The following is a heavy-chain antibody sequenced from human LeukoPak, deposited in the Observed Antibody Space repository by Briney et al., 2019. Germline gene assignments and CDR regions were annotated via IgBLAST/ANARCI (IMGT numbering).Heavy chain of an antibody. CDR2: IWYDGSNK. CDR1: GFAFSSYG. J-gene: IGHJ4*02. Sequence: GGSLRLSCAASGFAFSSYGMHWVRQAPGKGLEWVAVIWYDGSNKYYADSVKGRFTISRDNSKNTLYLQMNSLRAEDTAVYYCARGVSSSLDGGQYFDYWGQGTLVTVSS. CDR3: ARGVSSSLDGGQYFDY. V-gene: IGHV3-33*01. D-gene: IGHD6-6*01.